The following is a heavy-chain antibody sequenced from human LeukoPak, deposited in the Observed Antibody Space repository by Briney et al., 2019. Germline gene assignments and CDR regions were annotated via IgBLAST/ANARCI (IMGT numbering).Heavy chain of an antibody. CDR1: GFTFSSYV. CDR2: IISGSGDST. J-gene: IGHJ4*02. CDR3: AKEGLYSSGWYYFDY. D-gene: IGHD6-19*01. Sequence: PGGSLRPSCAASGFTFSSYVMSWVRQAPGKGLEWVSSIISGSGDSTYYADPVKGRFTISRDNSKNTLYLQMNSLRAEDTAVYYCAKEGLYSSGWYYFDYWGQGTLVTVSS. V-gene: IGHV3-23*01.